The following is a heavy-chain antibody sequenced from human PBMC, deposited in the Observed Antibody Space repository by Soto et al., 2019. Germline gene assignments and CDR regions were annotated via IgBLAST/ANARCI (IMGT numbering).Heavy chain of an antibody. J-gene: IGHJ5*02. CDR2: INHSGST. D-gene: IGHD3-3*01. V-gene: IGHV4-34*01. CDR1: GGSFSGYY. Sequence: SETLSLTCAVYGGSFSGYYWSWIRQPPGKGLEWIGEINHSGSTNYNPSLKSRVTISVDTSKNQFSLKLSSVTAADTAVYYCGRRFSIIGVVIIKTFWFDPWGQGTLVTVSS. CDR3: GRRFSIIGVVIIKTFWFDP.